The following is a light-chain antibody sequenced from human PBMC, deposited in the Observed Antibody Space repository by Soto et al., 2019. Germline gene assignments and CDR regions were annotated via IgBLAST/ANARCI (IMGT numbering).Light chain of an antibody. Sequence: QSVLTQPPSLSAAPGQRITISCSGTYSNIGNNYVSWYQQLPGTAPKLLIYDIYKRPSEIPDRFSGSKSGTSATLGITGLQTGDEADYYCGTWDSSLSAYVFGTGTKVTVL. V-gene: IGLV1-51*01. CDR3: GTWDSSLSAYV. CDR1: YSNIGNNY. CDR2: DIY. J-gene: IGLJ1*01.